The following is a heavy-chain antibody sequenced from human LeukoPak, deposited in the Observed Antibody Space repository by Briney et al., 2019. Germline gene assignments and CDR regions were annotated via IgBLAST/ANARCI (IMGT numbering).Heavy chain of an antibody. V-gene: IGHV3-21*05. CDR2: INSGGSDI. CDR1: GFTFSSYA. J-gene: IGHJ4*02. Sequence: GGSLRLSCAASGFTFSSYAMRWLRQAPGKRLEWVSYINSGGSDISYADSVKGRFTISRDNAKNSLDLQMDSLRAEDTAVYYCVRAVRGGNNVPGYWGQGTLVTVSS. D-gene: IGHD3-10*01. CDR3: VRAVRGGNNVPGY.